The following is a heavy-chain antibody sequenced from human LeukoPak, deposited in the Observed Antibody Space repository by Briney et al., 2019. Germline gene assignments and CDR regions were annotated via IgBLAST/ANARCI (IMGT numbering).Heavy chain of an antibody. Sequence: PGGSLRLSCAASGFTFDDYGMSWVRQAPGKGLEWVSGINWNGGSTRYADSVKGRFTISRDNSKNTLYLQMSSLRTADTAVYYCARDVGDEGNYWGQGTLVTVFS. CDR2: INWNGGST. J-gene: IGHJ4*02. V-gene: IGHV3-20*04. D-gene: IGHD3-16*01. CDR3: ARDVGDEGNY. CDR1: GFTFDDYG.